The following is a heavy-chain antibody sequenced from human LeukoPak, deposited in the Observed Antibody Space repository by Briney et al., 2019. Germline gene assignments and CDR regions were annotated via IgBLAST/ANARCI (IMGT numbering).Heavy chain of an antibody. CDR3: AKPSGSYYNPFDY. D-gene: IGHD3-10*01. CDR1: GFTFSSYG. CDR2: ISYDGSNK. V-gene: IGHV3-30*18. Sequence: PGGSLRLSCAASGFTFSSYGMHWVRQAPGKGLEWVAVISYDGSNKYYADSVKGRFTISRDNSKNTLYLQMNSLRAEDTAVYYCAKPSGSYYNPFDYWGQGTLVTVSS. J-gene: IGHJ4*02.